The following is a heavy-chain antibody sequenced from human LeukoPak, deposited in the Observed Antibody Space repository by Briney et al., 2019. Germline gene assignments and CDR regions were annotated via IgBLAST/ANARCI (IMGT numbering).Heavy chain of an antibody. D-gene: IGHD3-3*01. CDR1: GYTFTSYD. CDR2: MNPNSGNT. CDR3: AKAYDFWRGYDYYMDA. J-gene: IGHJ6*03. V-gene: IGHV1-8*01. Sequence: ASVKVSCKASGYTFTSYDINWVRQATGQGLEWMGWMNPNSGNTGYAQKFQGRVTMTRNTSISTAYMELSSLRSEDTAVYYCAKAYDFWRGYDYYMDAGGKGPRSPSP.